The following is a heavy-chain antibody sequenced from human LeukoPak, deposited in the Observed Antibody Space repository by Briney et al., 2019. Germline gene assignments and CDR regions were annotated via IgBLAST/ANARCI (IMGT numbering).Heavy chain of an antibody. CDR2: INPNSGGT. D-gene: IGHD1-26*01. Sequence: ASVKVSCRASGYTFTGYYMHWVRQAPGQGLEWMGWINPNSGGTNYAQKFQGRVTMTRDTSISTAYMELSRLRSDDTAVYYCARGSARGGASDYWGQGTLVTVSS. CDR3: ARGSARGGASDY. V-gene: IGHV1-2*02. J-gene: IGHJ4*02. CDR1: GYTFTGYY.